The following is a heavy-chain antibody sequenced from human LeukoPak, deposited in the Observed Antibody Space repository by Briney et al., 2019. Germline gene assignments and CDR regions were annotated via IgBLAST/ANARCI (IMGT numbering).Heavy chain of an antibody. D-gene: IGHD2-2*02. CDR2: ISWNSGSI. V-gene: IGHV3-9*03. J-gene: IGHJ4*02. CDR3: AKESAIGYFDY. Sequence: GGSLRLSCAASGFTFDDYAMHWVRQAPGRGLEWVSGISWNSGSIGYADSVKGRFTISRDNAKNSLYLQMNSLRAEDIALYYCAKESAIGYFDYWGQGTLVTVSS. CDR1: GFTFDDYA.